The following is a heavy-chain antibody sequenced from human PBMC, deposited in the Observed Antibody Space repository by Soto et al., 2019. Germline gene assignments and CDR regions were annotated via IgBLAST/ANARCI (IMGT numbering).Heavy chain of an antibody. D-gene: IGHD3-16*02. J-gene: IGHJ6*02. CDR1: GYTFTSYG. CDR3: ARDLFAYDYVWGSYLPGYYYYGMDV. CDR2: ISACNGNT. Sequence: SVKVSCKASGYTFTSYGISRVRQAPGQGLEWMGWISACNGNTNYAQKLQGRVTMTTDTSTSTAYMELRSLRSDDTAVYYCARDLFAYDYVWGSYLPGYYYYGMDVWGQGTTVTVSS. V-gene: IGHV1-18*01.